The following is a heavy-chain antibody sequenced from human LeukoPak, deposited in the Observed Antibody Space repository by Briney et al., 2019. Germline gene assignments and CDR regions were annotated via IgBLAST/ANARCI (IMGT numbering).Heavy chain of an antibody. CDR3: ARDSSGWGYYFDY. D-gene: IGHD6-19*01. CDR1: GGAITSYY. CDR2: IYYSGST. Sequence: ASETLSLTCTVSGGAITSYYWSWIRQPPGKGLEWIGYIYYSGSTNYNPSLKSRVTISVDTSKNQFSLKLSSVTAADTAVYYCARDSSGWGYYFDYWGQGTLVTVSS. J-gene: IGHJ4*02. V-gene: IGHV4-59*01.